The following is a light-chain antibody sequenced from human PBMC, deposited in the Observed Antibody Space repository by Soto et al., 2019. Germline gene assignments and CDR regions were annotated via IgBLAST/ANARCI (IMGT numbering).Light chain of an antibody. V-gene: IGKV1-6*01. CDR1: QGIRND. CDR2: AAS. J-gene: IGKJ2*01. Sequence: AVQMTQSPSSLSASVGDRITITCRASQGIRNDLAWYQQKPGKAPNLLIYAASRLHIGVPSRFSGSGSGTDFTFTITGLQPEDFATYYCLQHNNYPYTFGQGTKLEIK. CDR3: LQHNNYPYT.